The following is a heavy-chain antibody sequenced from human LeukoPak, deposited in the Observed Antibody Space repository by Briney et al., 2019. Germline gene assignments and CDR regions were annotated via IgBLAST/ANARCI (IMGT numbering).Heavy chain of an antibody. CDR3: ARGRSRSGHYTSQIGSYFDY. J-gene: IGHJ4*02. Sequence: SETLSLTCTVSGGSISNGDHYWSWLRQHPGKGLEWIGHIYYSGSTNYNPSLKSRVTISVDTSKNQFSLKLSSVTAADTAVYYCARGRSRSGHYTSQIGSYFDYWGQGTLVTVSS. CDR1: GGSISNGDHY. CDR2: IYYSGST. D-gene: IGHD3-3*01. V-gene: IGHV4-31*03.